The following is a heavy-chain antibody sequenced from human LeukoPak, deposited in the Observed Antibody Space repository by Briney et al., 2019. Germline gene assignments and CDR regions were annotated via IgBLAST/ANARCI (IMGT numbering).Heavy chain of an antibody. CDR2: INSDGGST. D-gene: IGHD6-19*01. CDR1: GFTFSSYW. CDR3: AAGYSSGWSEN. J-gene: IGHJ4*02. V-gene: IGHV3-74*01. Sequence: QPGGSLRLSCAASGFTFSSYWMHWVRQAPGKGLVWVSRINSDGGSTSYADSVKGRFTISRDNAKNTLYLQMNSLRAEDTAVYYCAAGYSSGWSENWGQGTLVTVSS.